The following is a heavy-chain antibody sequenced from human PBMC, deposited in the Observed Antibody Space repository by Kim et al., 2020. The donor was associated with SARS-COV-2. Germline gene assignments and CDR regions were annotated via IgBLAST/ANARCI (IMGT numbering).Heavy chain of an antibody. J-gene: IGHJ4*02. V-gene: IGHV1-3*01. CDR3: ARDMTPTVYDY. Sequence: NTKYSEKFQSRVTITSDTSANTAYMELSSLTSEDTAVYSCARDMTPTVYDYWGKGTLVTVSS. CDR2: NT. D-gene: IGHD4-4*01.